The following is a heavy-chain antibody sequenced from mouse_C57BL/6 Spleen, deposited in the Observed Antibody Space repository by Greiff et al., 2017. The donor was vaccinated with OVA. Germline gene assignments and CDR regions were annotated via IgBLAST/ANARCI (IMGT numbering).Heavy chain of an antibody. Sequence: VQLQQSGAELVRPGASVTLSCKASGYTFTDYEMHWVKQTPVHGLEWIGAIDPETGGTAYNQKFKGKAILTADKSSSTAYMELRSLTSEDSAVYYCTRVYDGYQRYFDVWGTGTTVTVSS. D-gene: IGHD2-3*01. V-gene: IGHV1-15*01. CDR3: TRVYDGYQRYFDV. J-gene: IGHJ1*03. CDR2: IDPETGGT. CDR1: GYTFTDYE.